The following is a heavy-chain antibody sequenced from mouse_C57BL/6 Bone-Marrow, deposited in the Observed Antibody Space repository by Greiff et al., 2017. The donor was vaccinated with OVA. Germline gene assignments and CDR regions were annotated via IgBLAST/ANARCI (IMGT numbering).Heavy chain of an antibody. V-gene: IGHV2-2*01. J-gene: IGHJ4*01. Sequence: VHLVESGPGLVQPSQSLSITCTVSGFSLTSYGVHWVRQSPGKGLEWLGVIWSGGSTDYNAAFISRLSISKDNSKSQVFFKMNSLQADDTAIYYCARTRDWENYAMDYWGQGTSVTVSS. CDR2: IWSGGST. D-gene: IGHD4-1*01. CDR1: GFSLTSYG. CDR3: ARTRDWENYAMDY.